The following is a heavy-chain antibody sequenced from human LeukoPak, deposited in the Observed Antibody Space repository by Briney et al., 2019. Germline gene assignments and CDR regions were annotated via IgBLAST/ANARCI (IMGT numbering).Heavy chain of an antibody. D-gene: IGHD3-22*01. CDR3: ATDYYDSSGYNNY. CDR1: GFTFSSYE. V-gene: IGHV3-48*03. J-gene: IGHJ4*02. Sequence: GGSLRLSCAASGFTFSSYEMSWVRQAPGKGLEWVSYISSSGSTIYYADSVKGRFTISRDNAKNSLYPQMNSLRAEDTAVYYCATDYYDSSGYNNYWGQGTLVTVSS. CDR2: ISSSGSTI.